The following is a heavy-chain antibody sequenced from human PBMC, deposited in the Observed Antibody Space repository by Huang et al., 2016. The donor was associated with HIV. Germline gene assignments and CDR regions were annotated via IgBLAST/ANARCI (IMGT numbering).Heavy chain of an antibody. D-gene: IGHD2-21*02. CDR2: IYPGDSDV. Sequence: EVQLVQSGAEMKRPGESLKISCKVSGYSFTRQWIGWVRQMPGKGPEWRGIIYPGDSDVKYSPTVQGQVTISADNSISTAYLQWKSLKVSDTAMYFCARPPTYSDDGGYYIDAFGVWGRGTMVTVS. V-gene: IGHV5-51*03. CDR1: GYSFTRQW. CDR3: ARPPTYSDDGGYYIDAFGV. J-gene: IGHJ3*01.